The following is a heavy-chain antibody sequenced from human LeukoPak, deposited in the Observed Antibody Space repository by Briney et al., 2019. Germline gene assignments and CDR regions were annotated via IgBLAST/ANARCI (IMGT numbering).Heavy chain of an antibody. CDR3: ASAITYGKPERNDY. D-gene: IGHD1-14*01. CDR1: GGTFSSYA. V-gene: IGHV1-2*06. CDR2: INPNSGGT. J-gene: IGHJ4*02. Sequence: GASVKVSCKASGGTFSSYAISWVRQAPGQGLEWMGRINPNSGGTNYAQKFQGRVTMTRDTSISTAYMELSRLRSDDTAVYYCASAITYGKPERNDYWGQGTLVTVSS.